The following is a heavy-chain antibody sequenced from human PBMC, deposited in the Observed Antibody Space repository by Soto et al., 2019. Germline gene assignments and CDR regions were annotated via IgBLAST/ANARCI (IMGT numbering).Heavy chain of an antibody. CDR1: VYTFSDYY. CDR3: ASHYDMWSGYLSPVDY. D-gene: IGHD3-3*01. J-gene: IGHJ4*02. V-gene: IGHV3-11*01. Sequence: QVQLVESGGDLVKPGGSLRLSCAASVYTFSDYYLSWIRQAPGKGLEWISYIDTSGTKIYYADSVMGRFTITRDNAKNSLYLEMNSPRDEDTAVYYCASHYDMWSGYLSPVDYWGQGTLVTASS. CDR2: IDTSGTKI.